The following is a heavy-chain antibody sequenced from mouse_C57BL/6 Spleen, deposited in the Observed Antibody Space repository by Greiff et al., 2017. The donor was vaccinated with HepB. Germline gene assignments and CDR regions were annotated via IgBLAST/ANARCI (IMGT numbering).Heavy chain of an antibody. CDR1: GYTFTSYW. CDR2: INPSSGYT. CDR3: ARGGYGNYFAY. D-gene: IGHD2-1*01. V-gene: IGHV1-7*01. Sequence: VQLQQSGAELAKPGASVKLSCKASGYTFTSYWMHWVKQRPGQGLEWIGYINPSSGYTKYNQKFKYKATLTADKSSSTAYMQLSSLTYEDSAVYYCARGGYGNYFAYWGQGTLVTVSA. J-gene: IGHJ3*01.